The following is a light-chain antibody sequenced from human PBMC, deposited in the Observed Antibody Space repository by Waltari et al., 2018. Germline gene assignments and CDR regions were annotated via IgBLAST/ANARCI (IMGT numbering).Light chain of an antibody. J-gene: IGLJ2*01. Sequence: QSVLTQPPSVSGYPGQRVTISCTGSSSNIGGYDAHSYQQLPGTAPKLLIFENNKRPSGVSDRFSGSKSATSASLTITGLQSEDEAEYYCEAWDNSLNGILFGGGTRLTVL. V-gene: IGLV1-44*01. CDR1: SSNIGGYD. CDR2: ENN. CDR3: EAWDNSLNGIL.